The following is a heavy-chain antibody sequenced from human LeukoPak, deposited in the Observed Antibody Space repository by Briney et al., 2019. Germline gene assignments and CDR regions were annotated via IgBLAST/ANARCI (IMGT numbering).Heavy chain of an antibody. V-gene: IGHV1-18*04. J-gene: IGHJ6*04. D-gene: IGHD2-2*01. CDR3: ARDRRYCSSTSCYHYYGMDV. CDR1: GYTFTSYG. CDR2: ISAYNGNT. Sequence: ASVKVSCKASGYTFTSYGIGWVRQAPGQGLEWMGWISAYNGNTNYAQKLQGRVTMTTDTSTSTAYMELRSLRSDDTAVYYCARDRRYCSSTSCYHYYGMDVWGKGTTVTVSS.